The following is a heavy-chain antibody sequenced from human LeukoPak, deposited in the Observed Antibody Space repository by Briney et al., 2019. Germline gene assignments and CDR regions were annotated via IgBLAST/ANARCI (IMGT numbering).Heavy chain of an antibody. J-gene: IGHJ4*02. CDR1: GGSISSSNYY. CDR2: FYNSGST. V-gene: IGHV4-39*01. CDR3: VLMPGY. D-gene: IGHD2-2*01. Sequence: SQTLSLTCTVSGGSISSSNYYWGWVRQPPGKGLEWIGSFYNSGSTFYNPSLKSRVTISVDTSKKQFSLRLTSVTAADTAVYYCVLMPGYWGQGILVAVSS.